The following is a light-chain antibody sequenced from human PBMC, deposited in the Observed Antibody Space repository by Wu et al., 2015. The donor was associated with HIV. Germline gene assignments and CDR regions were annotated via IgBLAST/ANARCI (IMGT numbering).Light chain of an antibody. CDR3: QQRSDWPLD. Sequence: VLTQSPATLSLSPGERATLSCRASQNVDDFVAWYQHKPGQPPRLLIFDASNRATGVPARFTGSGSGTDFTLTTTSLEPEDFALYYCQQRSDWPLDFGGGTKIEIK. J-gene: IGKJ4*01. V-gene: IGKV3-11*01. CDR1: QNVDDF. CDR2: DAS.